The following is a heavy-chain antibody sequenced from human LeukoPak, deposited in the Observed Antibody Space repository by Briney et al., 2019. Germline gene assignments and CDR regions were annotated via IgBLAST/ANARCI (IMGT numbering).Heavy chain of an antibody. CDR3: ARDRTAAGIDTFDI. CDR2: IYHTGST. Sequence: PSETLSPTCTVSGGSIGGYYWSWIRQPPEKGLEWIGYIYHTGSTSYSPSLKSRLTISVDTSKKQFFLKLNSVTAADTAVYYCARDRTAAGIDTFDIWGQGTMVTVSS. V-gene: IGHV4-59*01. D-gene: IGHD6-19*01. J-gene: IGHJ3*02. CDR1: GGSIGGYY.